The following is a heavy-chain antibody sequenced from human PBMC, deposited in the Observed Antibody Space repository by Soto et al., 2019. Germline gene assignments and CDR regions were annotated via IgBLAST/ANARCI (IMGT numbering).Heavy chain of an antibody. J-gene: IGHJ5*02. V-gene: IGHV4-34*01. CDR1: GGSFSGYY. CDR2: INHSGST. D-gene: IGHD6-13*01. Sequence: ETLSLTCAAYGGSFSGYYWSLIRQPPGKGLEWIGEINHSGSTNYNPSLKSRVTISVDTSKNQFSLKLSSVTAADTAVYYCARAPYSSSWYWFDPWGQGTLVTVSS. CDR3: ARAPYSSSWYWFDP.